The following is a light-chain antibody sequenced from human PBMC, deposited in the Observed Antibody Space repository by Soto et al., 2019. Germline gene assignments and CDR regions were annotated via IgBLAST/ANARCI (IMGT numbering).Light chain of an antibody. CDR3: CSYAGGTSVV. CDR2: EDI. CDR1: SSDVGRYSL. Sequence: QSALTQPASVSGSPGQSITISCTGTSSDVGRYSLVSWYQQHPSKAPKLMIYEDIERPSGVSNRFSGSKSGNTASLTISGLQTEDEADYYCCSYAGGTSVVFGGGTKLTVL. V-gene: IGLV2-23*01. J-gene: IGLJ2*01.